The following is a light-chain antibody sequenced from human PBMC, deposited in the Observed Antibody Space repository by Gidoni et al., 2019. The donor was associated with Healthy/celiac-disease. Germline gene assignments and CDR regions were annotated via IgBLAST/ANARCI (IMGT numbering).Light chain of an antibody. CDR3: QQYNNWPQT. CDR1: QSVSSN. V-gene: IGKV3-15*01. CDR2: GAS. Sequence: EIVMTQSPATLSVSPGERATLSCRASQSVSSNLAWDQQKPGQAPRLLIYGASTRATGIPARFSGSGSGTEFTLTISSLQSEDFAVYYCQQYNNWPQTFGQGTKLEIK. J-gene: IGKJ2*01.